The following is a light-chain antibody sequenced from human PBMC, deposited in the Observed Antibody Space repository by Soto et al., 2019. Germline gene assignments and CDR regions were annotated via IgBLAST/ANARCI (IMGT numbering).Light chain of an antibody. CDR2: YTS. CDR1: QSVSSN. V-gene: IGKV3-11*01. J-gene: IGKJ1*01. Sequence: IVMTQSPATLSVSPGERATLSCRASQSVSSNLAWYQQKPGQAPRLLIYYTSNRATGIPARFSGSGSGTDFTLTINSLAPEDFAIYYCHQRQSWPRTFGQGTKVDIK. CDR3: HQRQSWPRT.